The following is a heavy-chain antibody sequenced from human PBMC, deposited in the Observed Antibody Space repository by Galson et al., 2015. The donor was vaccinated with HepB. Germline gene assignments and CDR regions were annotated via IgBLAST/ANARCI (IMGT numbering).Heavy chain of an antibody. CDR2: ISSSGVST. D-gene: IGHD6-19*01. V-gene: IGHV3-64D*06. Sequence: SLRLSCAASGFTFSTYALHWVRQAPGKGLEYVSAISSSGVSTYYADSVKGRFTISRDNSKNALYLQMSSLRAEDTAVYYCVKGQLRGCGEQWLVRGYYVDYWGQGTLVTVSS. CDR1: GFTFSTYA. J-gene: IGHJ4*02. CDR3: VKGQLRGCGEQWLVRGYYVDY.